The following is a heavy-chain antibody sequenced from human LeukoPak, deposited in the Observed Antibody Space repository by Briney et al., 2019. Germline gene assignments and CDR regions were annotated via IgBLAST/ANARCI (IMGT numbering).Heavy chain of an antibody. J-gene: IGHJ4*02. Sequence: GGSLRLSCAASGFTFSIYAMSWVRQAPGKGLAWVSGLNEDGGYTYYADSVKGRFTISRDNSENTLYLQMSSLRAEDTAMYYCVRDFSFSGGSCLLFDSWGQGTLVSVSS. CDR2: LNEDGGYT. CDR3: VRDFSFSGGSCLLFDS. CDR1: GFTFSIYA. V-gene: IGHV3-23*01. D-gene: IGHD2-15*01.